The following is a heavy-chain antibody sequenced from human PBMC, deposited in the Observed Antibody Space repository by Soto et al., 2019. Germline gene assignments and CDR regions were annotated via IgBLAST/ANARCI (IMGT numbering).Heavy chain of an antibody. CDR3: ARSGGDYEPLDAFDI. D-gene: IGHD4-17*01. CDR1: GYTFTSYY. J-gene: IGHJ3*02. V-gene: IGHV1-46*03. CDR2: INPSGGST. Sequence: GASVKVSCKASGYTFTSYYMHWVRQAPGQGLEWMGIINPSGGSTSYAQKFQGRVTMTRDTSTSTVYMELSSLRSEDTAVYYCARSGGDYEPLDAFDIWGQGTMVTVS.